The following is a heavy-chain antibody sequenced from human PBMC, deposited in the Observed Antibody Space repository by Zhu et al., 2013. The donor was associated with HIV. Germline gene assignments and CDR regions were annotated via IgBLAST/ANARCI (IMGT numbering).Heavy chain of an antibody. CDR2: IIPILGIA. J-gene: IGHJ6*02. CDR1: GGTFSSYT. V-gene: IGHV1-69*08. Sequence: QVQLVQSGAEVKKPGSSVKVSCKASGGTFSSYTISWVRQAPGQGLEWMGRIIPILGIANYAQKFQGRVTITADKSTSTAYMELSSLRSEDTAVYYCARDGYSSSYYYYYGMDVWGQGP. CDR3: ARDGYSSSYYYYYGMDV. D-gene: IGHD6-6*01.